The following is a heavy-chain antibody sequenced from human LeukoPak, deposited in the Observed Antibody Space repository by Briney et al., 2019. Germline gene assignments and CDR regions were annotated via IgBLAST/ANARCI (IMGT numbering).Heavy chain of an antibody. CDR2: TRNKANSYST. J-gene: IGHJ4*02. D-gene: IGHD2-21*02. V-gene: IGHV3-72*01. Sequence: PGGSLRLSCAASGFTFSEHYMDWVRQTPGKGLEWIGRTRNKANSYSTEYAASVKGRFTISRDESKNSLYLQMSSLKTEDTAVYFCARGVTATFRGPYFDYWGQGTLVTVSS. CDR1: GFTFSEHY. CDR3: ARGVTATFRGPYFDY.